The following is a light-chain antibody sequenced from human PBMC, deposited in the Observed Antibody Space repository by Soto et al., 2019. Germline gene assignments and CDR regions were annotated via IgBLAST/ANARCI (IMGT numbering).Light chain of an antibody. CDR3: QQANTYSVT. V-gene: IGKV1D-12*01. Sequence: VSPSIAETVTITCRASQGISNWLAWYQQKPGKAPNLLIYAASSLQSGVPSRFSGSGSGTEFTLTISSLQPEDFATYYCQQANTYSVTFGQGTKVEIK. CDR2: AAS. J-gene: IGKJ1*01. CDR1: QGISNW.